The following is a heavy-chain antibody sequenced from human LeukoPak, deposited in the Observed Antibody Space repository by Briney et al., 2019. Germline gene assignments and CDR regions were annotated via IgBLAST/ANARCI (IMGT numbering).Heavy chain of an antibody. CDR2: INPNSGGT. J-gene: IGHJ4*02. Sequence: ASVKVSCKASGYTFTGYCMHWVRQAPGQGLEWMGWINPNSGGTNYAQKFQGRVTMTRDTSISTAYMELSRLRSDDTAVYYCARMGDYDFWSGYYDDWGQGTLVTVSS. CDR3: ARMGDYDFWSGYYDD. CDR1: GYTFTGYC. D-gene: IGHD3-3*01. V-gene: IGHV1-2*02.